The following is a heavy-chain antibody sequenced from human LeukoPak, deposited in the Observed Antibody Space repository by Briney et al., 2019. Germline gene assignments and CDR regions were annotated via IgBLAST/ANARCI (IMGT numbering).Heavy chain of an antibody. J-gene: IGHJ3*02. Sequence: SETLSLTCTVSGGSISSYYWSWIRQPTGKGLEWIGYIYYSGSTNYNPSLKSRVTISVDTSKNQFSLNLSSVTAADTAVYYCARRGTSSPAFDIWGQGTMVTVSS. V-gene: IGHV4-59*08. D-gene: IGHD1-7*01. CDR2: IYYSGST. CDR1: GGSISSYY. CDR3: ARRGTSSPAFDI.